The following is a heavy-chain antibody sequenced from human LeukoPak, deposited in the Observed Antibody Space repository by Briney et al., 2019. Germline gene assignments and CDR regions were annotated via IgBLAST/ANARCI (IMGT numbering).Heavy chain of an antibody. CDR2: IYYSGST. D-gene: IGHD3-22*01. CDR3: ASSLTYYYDSSGYSPYTYYYGTDV. V-gene: IGHV4-31*03. CDR1: GGSISSGGYY. J-gene: IGHJ6*02. Sequence: SQTLSLTCTVSGGSISSGGYYWSWIRQHPGKGLEWIGYIYYSGSTYYNPSLKSRVTISVDTFKNQFSLKLSSVTAADTAVYYCASSLTYYYDSSGYSPYTYYYGTDVWGQGTTVTVSS.